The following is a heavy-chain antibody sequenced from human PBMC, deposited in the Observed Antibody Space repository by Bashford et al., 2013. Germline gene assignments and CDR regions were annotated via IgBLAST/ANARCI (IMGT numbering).Heavy chain of an antibody. CDR2: INTNTGNP. Sequence: ASVKVSCKASGYTFTSYAMNWVRQAPGQGLEWMGWINTNTGNPTYAQGFTGRFVFSLDTSVSTAYLQISSLKAEDTAVYYCARSHGLGQHYYYYMDVWGKGTTVTVSS. CDR3: ARSHGLGQHYYYYMDV. CDR1: GYTFTSYA. D-gene: IGHD2-2*01. J-gene: IGHJ6*03. V-gene: IGHV7-4-1*02.